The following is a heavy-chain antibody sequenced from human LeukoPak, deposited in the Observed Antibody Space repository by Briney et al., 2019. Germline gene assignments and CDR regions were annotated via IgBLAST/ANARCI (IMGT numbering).Heavy chain of an antibody. D-gene: IGHD6-19*01. V-gene: IGHV1-46*01. CDR3: ASDSTGCYGRDYFDY. CDR1: GYTFTSYY. J-gene: IGHJ4*02. Sequence: GSVKVSCKASGYTFTSYYMHWVRQAPGQGLEWMGIINSSGGSTSYAQTFQGRVTMTRDTSTSSVYMQLSSLRSADTAVYYCASDSTGCYGRDYFDYWGQGTLVTVSS. CDR2: INSSGGST.